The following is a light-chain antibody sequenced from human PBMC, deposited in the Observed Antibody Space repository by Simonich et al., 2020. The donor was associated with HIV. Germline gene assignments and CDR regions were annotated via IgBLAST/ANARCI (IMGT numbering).Light chain of an antibody. J-gene: IGKJ5*01. Sequence: EIVMTQSPATLSVSPGERATLSCRARQSVSSNLAWYQQKPGQAPRLLIYSASTRATGIPAKFSGSWSGTEFTLTISSMQSEDFAVYYCQQRSNCPITFGQGTRLEIK. CDR2: SAS. V-gene: IGKV3-15*01. CDR1: QSVSSN. CDR3: QQRSNCPIT.